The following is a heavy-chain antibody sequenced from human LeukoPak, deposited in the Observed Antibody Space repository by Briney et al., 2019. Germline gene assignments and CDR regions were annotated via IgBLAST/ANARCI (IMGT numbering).Heavy chain of an antibody. CDR3: ARDADGHFDS. Sequence: GGSLRLSCAASGFTFSSFWMNWVRQPPGKGLEWVAHIKLNGGGKDYAGFVKGRFTISRDDAKNSVYLEINSLRAEDTAVYYCARDADGHFDSWGQGTLVTVSS. J-gene: IGHJ4*02. V-gene: IGHV3-7*01. CDR1: GFTFSSFW. CDR2: IKLNGGGK. D-gene: IGHD5-24*01.